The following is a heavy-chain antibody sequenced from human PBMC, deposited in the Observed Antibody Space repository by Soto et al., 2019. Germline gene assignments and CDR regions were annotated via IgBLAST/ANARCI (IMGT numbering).Heavy chain of an antibody. CDR2: ISASSSNI. V-gene: IGHV3-48*01. CDR3: ARDPSRGSDWARYLDL. D-gene: IGHD1-26*01. J-gene: IGHJ2*01. CDR1: AFSFSNYA. Sequence: EVQLVESGGGLVQPGGSLRLSCEASAFSFSNYAMDWVRQAPGRGLEWVSYISASSSNIRYADSVKGRFSISRDNAKSSLYLQMNSLRADDTAVYYCARDPSRGSDWARYLDLWGRGTLVTVSS.